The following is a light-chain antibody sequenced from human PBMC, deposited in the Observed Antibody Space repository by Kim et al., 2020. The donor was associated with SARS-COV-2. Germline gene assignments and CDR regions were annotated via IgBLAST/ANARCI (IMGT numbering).Light chain of an antibody. CDR3: QNYNGAPLT. CDR2: AAS. J-gene: IGKJ4*01. Sequence: GDRVPIPCRASRDIGHYLAWYQQKPGKVPKLLIYAASALQSGVPSRFSGSASGTDFTLTISSLQPEDFATYYCQNYNGAPLTFGGGTKLEI. V-gene: IGKV1-27*01. CDR1: RDIGHY.